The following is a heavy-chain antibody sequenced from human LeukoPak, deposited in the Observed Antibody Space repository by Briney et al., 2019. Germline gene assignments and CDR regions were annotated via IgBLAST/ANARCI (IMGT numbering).Heavy chain of an antibody. Sequence: PSETLSLTCTVSGGSISSYYWSWIRQPAGKGLKWIRRIYTSGSTNYNPSLKSRVTMSVDTSKNQFSLKLSSVTAADTAVYYCARVTTMVRGDNYMDVWGKGTTVTVSS. CDR1: GGSISSYY. V-gene: IGHV4-4*07. CDR3: ARVTTMVRGDNYMDV. D-gene: IGHD3-10*01. CDR2: IYTSGST. J-gene: IGHJ6*03.